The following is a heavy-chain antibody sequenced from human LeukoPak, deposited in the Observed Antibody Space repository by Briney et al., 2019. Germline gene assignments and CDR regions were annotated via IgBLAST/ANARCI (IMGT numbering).Heavy chain of an antibody. CDR2: ISYDGSNK. D-gene: IGHD3-10*01. J-gene: IGHJ5*02. CDR3: ARDWYRGFTTVRGVDNWFDP. CDR1: GFTFSSYA. Sequence: GRSLRLSCAASGFTFSSYAMHWVRQAPGKGLEWVAVISYDGSNKYYADSVRGRFTISRDNAKNSLYLQMNSLRAEDTAVYYCARDWYRGFTTVRGVDNWFDPWGQGTLVTVSS. V-gene: IGHV3-30*04.